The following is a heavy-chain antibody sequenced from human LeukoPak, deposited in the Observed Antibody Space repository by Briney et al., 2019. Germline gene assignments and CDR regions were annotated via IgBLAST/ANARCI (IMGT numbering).Heavy chain of an antibody. CDR2: ISSNGGST. CDR1: RFNFGSYA. Sequence: GGSLRLSCAASRFNFGSYAMHWVRQAPGKGLEYVSGISSNGGSTYYANSVKGRFTISRDNSKNTLYLQMGSLRAEDMAVYYCARNGDYEDYYKYYMDVWGKGTTVTVPS. CDR3: ARNGDYEDYYKYYMDV. V-gene: IGHV3-64*01. D-gene: IGHD4-17*01. J-gene: IGHJ6*03.